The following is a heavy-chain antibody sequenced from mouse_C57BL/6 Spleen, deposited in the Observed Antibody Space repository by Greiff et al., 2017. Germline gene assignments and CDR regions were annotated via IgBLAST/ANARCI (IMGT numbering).Heavy chain of an antibody. J-gene: IGHJ2*01. CDR3: ARHEDRGYGYVPFDY. Sequence: VQLQESGAELVKPGASVKLSCKASGYTFTEYTIHWVKQRSGQGLEWIGWFYPGSGSIKYNEKVKDKATLTADKSSSTVYMEVRRLTSEDSAVYFWARHEDRGYGYVPFDYWGQGTTLTVSS. V-gene: IGHV1-62-2*01. CDR1: GYTFTEYT. D-gene: IGHD2-2*01. CDR2: FYPGSGSI.